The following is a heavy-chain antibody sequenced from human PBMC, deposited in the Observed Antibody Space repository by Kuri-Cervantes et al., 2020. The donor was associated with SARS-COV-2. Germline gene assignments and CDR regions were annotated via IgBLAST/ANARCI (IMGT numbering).Heavy chain of an antibody. Sequence: SETLSLTCAVYGGSFSSYYWSWIRQPPGKGLEWMGEINHSGSTNYNPSLKSRVTISVDTSKNQFSLKLSSVTAADTAVYYCARGMGISSSWYEVDYYYYYYMDVWGKGTTVTVSS. V-gene: IGHV4-34*01. CDR3: ARGMGISSSWYEVDYYYYYYMDV. CDR2: INHSGST. CDR1: GGSFSSYY. J-gene: IGHJ6*03. D-gene: IGHD6-13*01.